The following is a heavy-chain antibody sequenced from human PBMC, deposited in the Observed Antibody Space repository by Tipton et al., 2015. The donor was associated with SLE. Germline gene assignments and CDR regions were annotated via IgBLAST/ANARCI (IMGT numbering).Heavy chain of an antibody. V-gene: IGHV4-34*01. J-gene: IGHJ4*02. D-gene: IGHD3-10*01. CDR1: GGSFSVYS. CDR2: LNHSGST. Sequence: TLSLTCAVYGGSFSVYSWSWIRQTPGKGLGWIGDLNHSGSTNYNPSLKRRITISVDTPKNQFSLKLTSVTAADTAVYFCARDLSGDHDCWGQGALVTVSS. CDR3: ARDLSGDHDC.